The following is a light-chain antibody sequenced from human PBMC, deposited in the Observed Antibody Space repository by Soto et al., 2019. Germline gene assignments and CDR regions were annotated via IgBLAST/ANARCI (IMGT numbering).Light chain of an antibody. Sequence: QSVLTQPPSASGSPGQSVTISRTGTSSDVGGYNYVSWYQQHPGKAPKLMIYEVSKWPSGVPDRFSGSKSGNTASLTVSGLQAEDEAEYYCSSYAGSNNVIFGGGTKLTVL. CDR3: SSYAGSNNVI. CDR1: SSDVGGYNY. J-gene: IGLJ2*01. CDR2: EVS. V-gene: IGLV2-8*01.